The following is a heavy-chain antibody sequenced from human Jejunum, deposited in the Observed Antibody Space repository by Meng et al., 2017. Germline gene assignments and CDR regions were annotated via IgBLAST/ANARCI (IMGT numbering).Heavy chain of an antibody. J-gene: IGHJ4*02. CDR1: GDSFTDYY. CDR3: ARVGAILNTGEIDY. V-gene: IGHV4-34*01. Sequence: QLQLLQWGAGLLKPSETLSLTCTVYGDSFTDYYWNWIRQPPGKGLEWIGEIHHSGSTNYNPSLESRVTISRDTSKKQFSLKLSSVTAADTAVYYCARVGAILNTGEIDYWGQGTLVTVSS. D-gene: IGHD3-16*01. CDR2: IHHSGST.